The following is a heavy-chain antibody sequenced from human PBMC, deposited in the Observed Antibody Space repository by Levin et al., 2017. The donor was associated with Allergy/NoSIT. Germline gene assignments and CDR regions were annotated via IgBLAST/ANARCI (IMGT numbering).Heavy chain of an antibody. Sequence: SETLSLTCAVSGGSISSGGYSWSWLRQPPGKGLEWIGYIYHSGSTYYNPSLKSRVTISVDRSKNQFSLKLSSLTAADSAVSDSARGGVRGVITYWFDPWGQGTLVTVAS. D-gene: IGHD3-10*01. CDR2: IYHSGST. J-gene: IGHJ5*02. V-gene: IGHV4-30-2*01. CDR3: ARGGVRGVITYWFDP. CDR1: GGSISSGGYS.